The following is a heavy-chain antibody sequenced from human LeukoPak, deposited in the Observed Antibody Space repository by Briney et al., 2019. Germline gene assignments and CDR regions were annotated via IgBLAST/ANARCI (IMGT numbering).Heavy chain of an antibody. CDR2: IWYDGSKK. CDR3: ASARALYGYSGYDEPYFDC. V-gene: IGHV3-33*01. CDR1: GFTFSSYG. Sequence: GRSLRLSCAASGFTFSSYGMHWVRQAPGKGLEWVAVIWYDGSKKYYAESVKGRFTISRDNSKNTLYLQMNSLRADDTAVYYCASARALYGYSGYDEPYFDCWGQGTLVTVSS. J-gene: IGHJ4*02. D-gene: IGHD5-12*01.